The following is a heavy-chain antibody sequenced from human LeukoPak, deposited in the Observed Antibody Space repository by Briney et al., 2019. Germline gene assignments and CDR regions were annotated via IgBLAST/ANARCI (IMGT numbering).Heavy chain of an antibody. J-gene: IGHJ4*02. V-gene: IGHV3-9*01. CDR1: GFTFDDYA. CDR2: ISWNSGSI. D-gene: IGHD3-10*01. Sequence: PGRSLRLSCAASGFTFDDYAMHWVRQAPGKGLEWVSGISWNSGSIGYADSVKGRFTISRDNAKNSLYLQMNSLRAEDTALYYCAREGWFGELLRHPFDYWGQGTLVTVSS. CDR3: AREGWFGELLRHPFDY.